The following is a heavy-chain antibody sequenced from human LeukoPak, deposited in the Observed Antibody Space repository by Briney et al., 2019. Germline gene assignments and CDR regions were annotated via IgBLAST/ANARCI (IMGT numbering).Heavy chain of an antibody. V-gene: IGHV4-4*09. CDR1: GDSISTYY. J-gene: IGHJ5*02. CDR2: ICNSGGT. D-gene: IGHD6-19*01. Sequence: PSETLSLTRTVSGDSISTYYWSWIRQPPGKGLEWIGCICNSGGTNYNPSLKSRVTISVDTSKNQFSLNLSSVTAADTAVYYCAKTGRPNNSGWYRWFDPWGQGTLVTVSS. CDR3: AKTGRPNNSGWYRWFDP.